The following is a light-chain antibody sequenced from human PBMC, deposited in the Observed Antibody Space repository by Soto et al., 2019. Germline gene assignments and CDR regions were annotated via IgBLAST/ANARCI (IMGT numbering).Light chain of an antibody. CDR2: EVS. Sequence: QSVLTQPPSASGSFGQSVTISCTGTSSDVGGYNYVSWYQQHPGKAPKLMIYEVSERPSGVPDRFSGSKSGNTASLTVSGLQADDEADYYCSSYSGTNYHYVFGTGTKHRP. CDR1: SSDVGGYNY. V-gene: IGLV2-8*01. CDR3: SSYSGTNYHYV. J-gene: IGLJ1*01.